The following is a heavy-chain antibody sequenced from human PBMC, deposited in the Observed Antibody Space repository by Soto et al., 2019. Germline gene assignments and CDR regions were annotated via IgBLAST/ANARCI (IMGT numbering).Heavy chain of an antibody. D-gene: IGHD6-13*01. CDR1: GFTFSSYW. J-gene: IGHJ6*02. CDR3: ARDLIAAAWSSLTDEDYYYYYGMDV. Sequence: EVQLVESGGGLDQPGGSLRLSCAASGFTFSSYWLHWVRQAPGKGLVWVSRINSAGSSTSYADSVKGRFTISRDNAKNTLYLQMNSLRAEDTAVYYCARDLIAAAWSSLTDEDYYYYYGMDVWGQWTTVTVSS. CDR2: INSAGSST. V-gene: IGHV3-74*01.